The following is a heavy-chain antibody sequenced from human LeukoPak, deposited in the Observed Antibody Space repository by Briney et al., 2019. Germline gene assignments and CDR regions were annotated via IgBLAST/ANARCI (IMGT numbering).Heavy chain of an antibody. V-gene: IGHV4-59*11. CDR3: ARGTVTTEYFDY. J-gene: IGHJ4*02. D-gene: IGHD4-17*01. Sequence: SETLSLTCTFSGGSISSHYWSWIRQPPGKGLEWIGYIYYSGSTNYNPSLKSRVTISVDTSKNQFSLKLSSVTAADTAVYYCARGTVTTEYFDYWGQGTLATVSS. CDR2: IYYSGST. CDR1: GGSISSHY.